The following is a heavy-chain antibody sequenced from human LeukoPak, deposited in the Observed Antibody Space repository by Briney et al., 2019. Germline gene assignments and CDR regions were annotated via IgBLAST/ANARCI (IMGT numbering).Heavy chain of an antibody. CDR3: AELGITMIGGV. J-gene: IGHJ6*04. CDR1: GFTFSSYE. Sequence: GGSLRLSCAASGFTFSSYEMNWVRQAPGKGLEWVSYISSSGSTIYYADSVKGRFTISRDNAKNTLFLQMNSLKAEDTAVYYCAELGITMIGGVWGKGTTVTISS. D-gene: IGHD3-10*02. CDR2: ISSSGSTI. V-gene: IGHV3-48*03.